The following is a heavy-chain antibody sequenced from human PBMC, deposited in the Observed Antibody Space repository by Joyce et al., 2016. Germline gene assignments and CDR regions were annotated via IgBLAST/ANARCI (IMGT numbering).Heavy chain of an antibody. CDR2: VSGYNGHT. D-gene: IGHD3-3*01. V-gene: IGHV1-18*04. CDR3: ARQEYDFWTGADPLDI. J-gene: IGHJ3*02. CDR1: GYSFVSYG. Sequence: QGHLVQSGGEVKRPGASVRVSCKASGYSFVSYGISWVRQAPGQGLEWMGGVSGYNGHTKYRKKLKGRLVLTTDSSSSTAYMERRSLGSEDTAVYFSARQEYDFWTGADPLDIWGQGTVVTVSS.